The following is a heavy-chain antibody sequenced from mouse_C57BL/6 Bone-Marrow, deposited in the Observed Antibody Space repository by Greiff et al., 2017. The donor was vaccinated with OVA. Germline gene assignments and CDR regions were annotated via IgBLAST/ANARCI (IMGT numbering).Heavy chain of an antibody. V-gene: IGHV5-4*01. CDR1: GFTFSSYA. CDR2: ISDGGSYT. CDR3: AREGTTVVAHWYFDV. Sequence: EVKLMESGGGLVKPGGSLKLSCAASGFTFSSYAMSWVRQTPEKRLEWVATISDGGSYTYYPDNVKGRFTISRDNAKNNLYLQMSHLKSEDTAMYYCAREGTTVVAHWYFDVWGTGTTVTVSS. D-gene: IGHD1-1*01. J-gene: IGHJ1*03.